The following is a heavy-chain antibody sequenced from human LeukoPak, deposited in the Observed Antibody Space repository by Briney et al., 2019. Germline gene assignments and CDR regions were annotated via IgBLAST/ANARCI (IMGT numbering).Heavy chain of an antibody. J-gene: IGHJ6*02. CDR3: ARDVIPWSATTMDI. CDR2: IWYDGSNK. V-gene: IGHV3-30*19. CDR1: GFTFSSYG. D-gene: IGHD3-3*01. Sequence: GGSLRLSCAASGFTFSSYGMPWVRQAPGKGLEWVAVIWYDGSNKYYADSVKGRFTISRDNSKNTLSLQMNSPRGEDTAVYYCARDVIPWSATTMDIWGQGTTVTVSS.